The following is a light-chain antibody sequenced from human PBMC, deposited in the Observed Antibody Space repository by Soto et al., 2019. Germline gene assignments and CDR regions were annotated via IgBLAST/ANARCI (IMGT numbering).Light chain of an antibody. CDR2: EVT. CDR1: SNDIGEYHY. CDR3: TSYAGSDNPVL. J-gene: IGLJ2*01. Sequence: QSALTQPPSASGSPGQSVTMPCTGTSNDIGEYHYVSWYQQHPGKAPKLMIYEVTQRPSGVPHRFSGSKSGNTASLTVSGLQPEEEADYYCTSYAGSDNPVLFGGGPKLTVL. V-gene: IGLV2-8*01.